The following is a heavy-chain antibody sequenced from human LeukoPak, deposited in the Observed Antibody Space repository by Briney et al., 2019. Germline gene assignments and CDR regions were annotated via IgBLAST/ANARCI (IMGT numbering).Heavy chain of an antibody. CDR1: GFTFSSYW. Sequence: QPGGSLRLSCAASGFTFSSYWMSWVRQAPGKGLEWVANIKQDGSEKYYVDSVKGRFTISRDNAKNSLYLQMNSLRAEDTAVYYCARDDRPIGGYYDSSGYYPTWGQGTLVTVSS. D-gene: IGHD3-22*01. CDR3: ARDDRPIGGYYDSSGYYPT. V-gene: IGHV3-7*01. CDR2: IKQDGSEK. J-gene: IGHJ4*02.